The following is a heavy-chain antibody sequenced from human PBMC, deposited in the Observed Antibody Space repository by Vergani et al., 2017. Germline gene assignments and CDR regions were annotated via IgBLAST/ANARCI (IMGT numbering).Heavy chain of an antibody. D-gene: IGHD2-15*01. CDR3: ARLRYCSGGSCYSRPATFDP. J-gene: IGHJ5*02. V-gene: IGHV4-31*03. CDR1: GGSISSGGYY. CDR2: IYYSGST. Sequence: QVQLQESGPGLVKPSQTLSLTCTVSGGSISSGGYYWSWIRQHPGKGLEWIGYIYYSGSTYYNPSLKSRVTISVDTSKNQFSLKLSSVTAADTAVYYCARLRYCSGGSCYSRPATFDPWGQGTLVTVSS.